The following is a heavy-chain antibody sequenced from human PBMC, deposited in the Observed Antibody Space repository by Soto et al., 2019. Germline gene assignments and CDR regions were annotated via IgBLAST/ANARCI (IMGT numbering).Heavy chain of an antibody. V-gene: IGHV4-59*01. CDR3: ARDGRFGGAAALNWFDP. CDR2: IYYSGST. CDR1: GGSISSYY. D-gene: IGHD3-16*01. Sequence: SETLSLTCTVSGGSISSYYWSWIRQPPGKGLEWIGYIYYSGSTNYNPSLKSRVTISVDTSKNQFSLKLSSVTTADTAVYYCARDGRFGGAAALNWFDPWGKGPLVTVSS. J-gene: IGHJ5*02.